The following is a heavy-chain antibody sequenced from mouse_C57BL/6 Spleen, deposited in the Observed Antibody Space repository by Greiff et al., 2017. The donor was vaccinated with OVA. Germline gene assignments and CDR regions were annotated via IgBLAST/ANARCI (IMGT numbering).Heavy chain of an antibody. J-gene: IGHJ3*01. D-gene: IGHD2-2*01. V-gene: IGHV1-50*01. CDR1: GYTFTSYW. Sequence: QVQLQQSGAELVKPGASVKLSCKASGYTFTSYWMQWVKQRPGQGLEWIGEIDPSDSYTNYNQKFKGKATLTVDTSSSTAYMQLSSLTSEDSAVYYCARPASTMATTGGAYWGQGTLVTVSA. CDR2: IDPSDSYT. CDR3: ARPASTMATTGGAY.